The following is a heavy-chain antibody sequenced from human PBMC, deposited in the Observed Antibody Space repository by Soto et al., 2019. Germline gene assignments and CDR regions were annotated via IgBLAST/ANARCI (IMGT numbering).Heavy chain of an antibody. J-gene: IGHJ4*02. CDR3: ATEADRRWLHLFEY. Sequence: QVHLVQSGAEVKKPGSSVKVSCMASGGTVSTYGVSWVRQAPGQGLEWMGGITPLVGTANYAQKFQGRVTIRADESMTTAYMEMRSLRSDDTAVYFCATEADRRWLHLFEYWGQGTLVTVSS. D-gene: IGHD5-12*01. V-gene: IGHV1-69*01. CDR1: GGTVSTYG. CDR2: ITPLVGTA.